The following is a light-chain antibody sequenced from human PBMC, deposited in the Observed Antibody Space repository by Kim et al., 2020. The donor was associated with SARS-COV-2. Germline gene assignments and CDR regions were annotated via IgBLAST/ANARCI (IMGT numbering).Light chain of an antibody. Sequence: EIVMTQSPATLSVSPGERATLSCRASQSVRSNLAWYQQKPSQPPRLIIYAASTRATGIPARFSGRGSVTEFTLTISSLQSEDFAVYYCQQYTNWPPEYTCGQGTKLEI. CDR2: AAS. J-gene: IGKJ2*01. V-gene: IGKV3-15*01. CDR1: QSVRSN. CDR3: QQYTNWPPEYT.